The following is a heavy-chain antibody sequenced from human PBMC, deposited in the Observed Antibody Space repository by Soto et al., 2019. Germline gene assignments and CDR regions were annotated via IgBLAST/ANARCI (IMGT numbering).Heavy chain of an antibody. J-gene: IGHJ4*02. V-gene: IGHV1-69*02. D-gene: IGHD4-17*01. CDR2: IIPILGVA. CDR3: ASESTDYGDWVGDY. Sequence: SVKVSCKASGGTFSSYTISWVRQAPGQGLEWMGRIIPILGVANYAQKFQGRVTITADKSTSTAYMELSSLRSEDTAVYYCASESTDYGDWVGDYWGQGTLVTVSS. CDR1: GGTFSSYT.